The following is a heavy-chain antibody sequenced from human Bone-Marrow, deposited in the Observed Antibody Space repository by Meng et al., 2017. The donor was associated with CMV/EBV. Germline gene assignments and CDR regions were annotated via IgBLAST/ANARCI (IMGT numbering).Heavy chain of an antibody. V-gene: IGHV3-33*01. CDR3: ARAWGEGGRGTTGTTRSYYYGMDV. J-gene: IGHJ6*02. CDR1: GFTFSSYG. D-gene: IGHD1-1*01. Sequence: GGSLRLSCAASGFTFSSYGMHWVRQAPGKGLEWVAVIWYDGSNKYYADSVKGRFTISRDNAKNSLYLQMNSLRAEDTAVYYCARAWGEGGRGTTGTTRSYYYGMDVWGQGTTVTVSS. CDR2: IWYDGSNK.